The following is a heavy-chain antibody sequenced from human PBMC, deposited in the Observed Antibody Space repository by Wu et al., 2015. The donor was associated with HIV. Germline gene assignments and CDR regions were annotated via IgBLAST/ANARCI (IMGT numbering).Heavy chain of an antibody. D-gene: IGHD3-16*02. CDR3: ARAYDYVWGSYRTSLGMDV. CDR2: INPNSGGT. Sequence: QVQLVQSGAEVKKPGASVKVSCKASGYTFTGYYMHWVRQAPGQGLEWMGWINPNSGGTNYAQKFQGRVTMTRDTSISTAYMELSRLRSDDTAVYYCARAYDYVWGSYRTSLGMDVWGQGTTVTVSS. J-gene: IGHJ6*02. V-gene: IGHV1-2*02. CDR1: GYTFTGYY.